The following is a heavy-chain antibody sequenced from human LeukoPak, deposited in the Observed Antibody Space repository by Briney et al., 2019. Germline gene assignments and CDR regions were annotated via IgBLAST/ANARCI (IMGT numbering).Heavy chain of an antibody. CDR1: GGSFSGYY. D-gene: IGHD5-12*01. CDR3: ARVRYSGAFDI. Sequence: PSETLSLTCAVYGGSFSGYYWSWIRQPPGKGLEWIGEINHSGSTNYNPSLKSRLTISVDTSKNQFSLKLSSVTAADTAVYYCARVRYSGAFDIWGQGTMVTVSS. J-gene: IGHJ3*02. CDR2: INHSGST. V-gene: IGHV4-34*01.